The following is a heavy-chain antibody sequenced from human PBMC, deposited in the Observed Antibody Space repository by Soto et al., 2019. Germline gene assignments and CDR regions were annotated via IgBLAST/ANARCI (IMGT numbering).Heavy chain of an antibody. Sequence: PGGSLRLSCAASGFTFSSCWMSWVRQAPGKGLEWVANIKQDGSEKYYADSVKGRLTISRDNSKNTLYLQMNSLRAEDTAVYYCARIGGEFWSGTLDYWGQGTLVTVSS. D-gene: IGHD3-3*01. CDR1: GFTFSSCW. CDR3: ARIGGEFWSGTLDY. J-gene: IGHJ4*02. CDR2: IKQDGSEK. V-gene: IGHV3-7*01.